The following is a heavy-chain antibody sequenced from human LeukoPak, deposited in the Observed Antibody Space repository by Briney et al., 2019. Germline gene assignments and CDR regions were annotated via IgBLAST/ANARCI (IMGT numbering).Heavy chain of an antibody. J-gene: IGHJ5*02. D-gene: IGHD2-2*01. Sequence: PSETLSLTCAVYGGSFSGYYWSWIRQPPGKGPEWIGEINHSGSTNYNPSLRSRVTISVDTSKNQFSLKLSSVTAADTAVYYCARRRIVVVPFDPWGQGTLVTVSS. CDR3: ARRRIVVVPFDP. V-gene: IGHV4-34*01. CDR1: GGSFSGYY. CDR2: INHSGST.